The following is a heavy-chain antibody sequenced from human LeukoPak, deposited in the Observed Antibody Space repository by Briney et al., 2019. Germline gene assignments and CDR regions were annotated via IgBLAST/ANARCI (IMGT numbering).Heavy chain of an antibody. J-gene: IGHJ4*02. V-gene: IGHV4-4*07. Sequence: SETLSLTCTVSGGSISSYYWSWIRQPAGKGLEWIGRIYTSGSTYYNPSLKSRVTISVDRSKNQFSLKLSSVTAADTAVYYCARENTVTTQGEEYYFDYWGQGTLVTVSS. CDR2: IYTSGST. CDR3: ARENTVTTQGEEYYFDY. CDR1: GGSISSYY. D-gene: IGHD4-17*01.